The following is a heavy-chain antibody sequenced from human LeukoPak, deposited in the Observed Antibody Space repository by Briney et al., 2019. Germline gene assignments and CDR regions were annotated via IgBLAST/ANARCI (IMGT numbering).Heavy chain of an antibody. J-gene: IGHJ4*02. CDR3: ARDYYYESSGYYYIDY. CDR2: ISDDGSNK. D-gene: IGHD3-22*01. Sequence: GRSLRLSCAASGFTFSNYAMHWVRQAPGKGLEWVAVISDDGSNKYYADSVKGRFTISRDNSKNTLYLQMNSLRAEDTAVYYCARDYYYESSGYYYIDYWGQGTLVTVSS. CDR1: GFTFSNYA. V-gene: IGHV3-30-3*01.